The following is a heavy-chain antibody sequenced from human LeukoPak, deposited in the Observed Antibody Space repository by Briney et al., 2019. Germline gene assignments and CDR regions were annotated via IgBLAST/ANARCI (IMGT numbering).Heavy chain of an antibody. Sequence: PGGSLRLSCAASGFTFDDYGISWVRQAPGKGLEWVSGINWSGDDTGYADSVKGRFTISRDNSKNTLYLQMNSLRAEDTAVYYCARGGPAAGRFDYWGQGTLVTVSS. CDR3: ARGGPAAGRFDY. CDR2: INWSGDDT. V-gene: IGHV3-20*04. D-gene: IGHD6-13*01. CDR1: GFTFDDYG. J-gene: IGHJ4*02.